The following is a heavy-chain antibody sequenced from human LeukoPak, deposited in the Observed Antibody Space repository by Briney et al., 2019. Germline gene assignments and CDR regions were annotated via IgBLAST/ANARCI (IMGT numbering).Heavy chain of an antibody. Sequence: GGSLRLSCAASGFTFTNVWMSWVRQAPGKGLEWVGRIRSKTHGGTTDYAAPVKGRFTILRDDSKNTLYLQMNSLRAEDTAVYYCARDYSRVPFLGKRGTYYFDYWGQGTLVTVSS. CDR3: ARDYSRVPFLGKRGTYYFDY. J-gene: IGHJ4*02. V-gene: IGHV3-15*01. D-gene: IGHD3-16*01. CDR1: GFTFTNVW. CDR2: IRSKTHGGTT.